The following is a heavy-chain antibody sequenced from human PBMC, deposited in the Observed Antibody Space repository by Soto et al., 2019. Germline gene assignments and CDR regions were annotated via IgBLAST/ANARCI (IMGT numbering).Heavy chain of an antibody. CDR2: VNAANGNT. D-gene: IGHD2-2*02. CDR3: TCGYCSSTSCYIHFDD. J-gene: IGHJ4*02. Sequence: GASVKVSCKASGYTFTSYYMHWVRQAPGQRPEWMGWVNAANGNTKYSPKFQGRVSITRDTSASTAYMELSSLRSEDTAVYFCTCGYCSSTSCYIHFDDWGQGTLVTVSS. CDR1: GYTFTSYY. V-gene: IGHV1-3*01.